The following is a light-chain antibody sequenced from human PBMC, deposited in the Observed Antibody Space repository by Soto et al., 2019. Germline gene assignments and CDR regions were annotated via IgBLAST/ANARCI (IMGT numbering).Light chain of an antibody. CDR2: QVY. CDR3: CLYAVTFYV. J-gene: IGLJ1*01. CDR1: SSDVGGYNY. Sequence: QSALTQPASVSGSLGQSITISCTGTSSDVGGYNYVSWYQHHPGKAPKLIIYQVYSRPSGVSNRFSGSKFGNTASLTISGLQAEDEADYYCCLYAVTFYVFGTGTKLTVL. V-gene: IGLV2-14*01.